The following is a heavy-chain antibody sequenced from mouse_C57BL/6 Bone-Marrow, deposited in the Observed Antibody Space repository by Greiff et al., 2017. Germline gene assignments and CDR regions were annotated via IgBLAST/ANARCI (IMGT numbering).Heavy chain of an antibody. Sequence: VKLMESGAELARPGASVKLSCKASGYTFTSYGISWVKQRTGQGLEWIGEIYPRSGNTYYNEKFKGKATLTADKSSSTAYMELRSLTSEDSSVXFCARWGNWDGYWGQGTTLTVSS. V-gene: IGHV1-81*01. D-gene: IGHD4-1*01. CDR2: IYPRSGNT. CDR3: ARWGNWDGY. CDR1: GYTFTSYG. J-gene: IGHJ2*01.